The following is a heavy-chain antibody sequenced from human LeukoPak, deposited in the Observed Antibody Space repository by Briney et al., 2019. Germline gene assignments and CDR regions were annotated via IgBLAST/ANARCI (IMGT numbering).Heavy chain of an antibody. CDR3: VRVIGGNYGGDY. V-gene: IGHV3-23*01. D-gene: IGHD4-23*01. CDR2: ISSSGGST. J-gene: IGHJ4*02. Sequence: GGSLRLSCAASGFTFSTYAMSWVRQAPGKGLEWVSSISSSGGSTYYADSVKGRFTISRDKSKNTLYLQMNSLRVEDTALYYCVRVIGGNYGGDYWGQGTLVTVSS. CDR1: GFTFSTYA.